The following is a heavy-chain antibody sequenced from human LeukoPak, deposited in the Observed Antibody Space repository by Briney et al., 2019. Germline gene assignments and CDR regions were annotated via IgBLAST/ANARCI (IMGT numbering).Heavy chain of an antibody. Sequence: SVKVSCKASGGTFSSYAISWVRQAPGQGLEWMGRIIPILGIANYAQRFQGRVTITAAKSTSTAYMELSSPRPEDTAVYYSASGGNGSYYFDYWGQGTLVTVSS. J-gene: IGHJ4*02. CDR3: ASGGNGSYYFDY. V-gene: IGHV1-69*04. D-gene: IGHD1-26*01. CDR2: IIPILGIA. CDR1: GGTFSSYA.